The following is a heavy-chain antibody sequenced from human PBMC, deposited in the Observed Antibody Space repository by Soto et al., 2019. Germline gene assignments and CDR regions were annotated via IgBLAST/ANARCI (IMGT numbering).Heavy chain of an antibody. CDR1: GFTFSSYA. J-gene: IGHJ4*02. CDR2: ISGSGGST. CDR3: AKVKGQPRWFGDEYYFDY. D-gene: IGHD3-10*01. V-gene: IGHV3-23*01. Sequence: EVQLLESGGGLVQPGGSLRLSCAASGFTFSSYAMSWVRQAPGKGLEWVSAISGSGGSTYYADSVKGRFTISRDNSKNTLYLQMNSLRAEDTAVYYCAKVKGQPRWFGDEYYFDYWGQGTLVTVSS.